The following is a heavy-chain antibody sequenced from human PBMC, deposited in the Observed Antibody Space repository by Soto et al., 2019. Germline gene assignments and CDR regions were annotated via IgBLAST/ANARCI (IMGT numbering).Heavy chain of an antibody. D-gene: IGHD6-13*01. V-gene: IGHV3-23*01. CDR2: ISGSGGSI. Sequence: EVQLLESGGGLVQPGGSLRLSCAASGFTFSSYAMSWVRQAPGKGLEWVSAISGSGGSIYYADSVKGRFTISRDNSKNTLYLQMNSLRAEDTAVYYCAKTTARDRGGSSWYFEYYYYGMDVWGQGTTVTVSS. CDR3: AKTTARDRGGSSWYFEYYYYGMDV. J-gene: IGHJ6*02. CDR1: GFTFSSYA.